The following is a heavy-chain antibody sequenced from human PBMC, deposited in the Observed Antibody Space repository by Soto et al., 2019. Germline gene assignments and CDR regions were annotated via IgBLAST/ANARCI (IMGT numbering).Heavy chain of an antibody. D-gene: IGHD2-21*02. CDR3: AKDREGIVVVTAILSNDAFDI. CDR2: ISYDGSNK. CDR1: GFTFSSYG. V-gene: IGHV3-30*18. Sequence: QVQLVESGGGVVQPGRSLRLSCAASGFTFSSYGMHWVRQAPGKGLEWVAVISYDGSNKFYADSVKGRFTISRDNSKNTLYLQMNSLRAEDTAVYYCAKDREGIVVVTAILSNDAFDIWGQGTMVTVSS. J-gene: IGHJ3*02.